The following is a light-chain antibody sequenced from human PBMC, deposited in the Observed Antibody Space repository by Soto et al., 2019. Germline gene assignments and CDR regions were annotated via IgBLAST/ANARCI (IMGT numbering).Light chain of an antibody. J-gene: IGKJ3*01. CDR1: QSVSSY. V-gene: IGKV3-11*01. CDR2: DAS. Sequence: EIMMTQSPATRSVSAGERATLSCRASQSVSSYLAWYQQKPGQAPRLLIYDASNRATGIPARFSGSGSGTDFTLTISSLEPEDFAVYYCQQRSNWPPFTFGPGTKVDIK. CDR3: QQRSNWPPFT.